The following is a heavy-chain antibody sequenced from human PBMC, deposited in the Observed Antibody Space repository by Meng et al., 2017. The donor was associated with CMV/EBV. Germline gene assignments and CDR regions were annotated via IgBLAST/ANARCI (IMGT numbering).Heavy chain of an antibody. Sequence: SETLSLTCAVYGGPFSGYYWSWIRQPPGKGLEWIGEINHSGSTNYNPSLKSRVTISVDTSKNQFSLKLSSVTAADTAVYYCAREGVGCSSTSCFPSSGMDVWGQGTTVTVSS. CDR3: AREGVGCSSTSCFPSSGMDV. J-gene: IGHJ6*02. V-gene: IGHV4-34*01. CDR2: INHSGST. CDR1: GGPFSGYY. D-gene: IGHD2-2*01.